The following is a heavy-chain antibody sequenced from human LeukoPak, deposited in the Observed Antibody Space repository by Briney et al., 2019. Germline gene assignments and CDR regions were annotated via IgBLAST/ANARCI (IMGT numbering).Heavy chain of an antibody. CDR2: IYYSGST. Sequence: SETLTVTCTVSGGSISSSSYYWGWIRQPPGKGLEWIGSIYYSGSTYYNPSLKSRVTISVDTSKNQFSLKLSSVTAADTAVYYCARHAHTKPAENWGQGTLVTVSS. CDR3: ARHAHTKPAEN. CDR1: GGSISSSSYY. J-gene: IGHJ4*02. D-gene: IGHD3-3*01. V-gene: IGHV4-39*01.